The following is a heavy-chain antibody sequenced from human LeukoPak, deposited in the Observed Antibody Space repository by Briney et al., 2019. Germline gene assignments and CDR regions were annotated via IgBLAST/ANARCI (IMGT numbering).Heavy chain of an antibody. J-gene: IGHJ3*02. D-gene: IGHD3-3*01. CDR3: ARDHLPMYYDFWSGYESAFDI. V-gene: IGHV4-4*07. CDR1: GGSISSYY. Sequence: SETLSLTCTVSGGSISSYYWSWIRQPAGKGLEWIGRIYTSGSTNYNPSLKSRVTMSVDTSKNQFSLKLSSVTAADTAVYYCARDHLPMYYDFWSGYESAFDIWGQGTMVTVSS. CDR2: IYTSGST.